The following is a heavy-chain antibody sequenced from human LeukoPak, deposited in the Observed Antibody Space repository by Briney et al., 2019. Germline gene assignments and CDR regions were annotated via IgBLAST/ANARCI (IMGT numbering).Heavy chain of an antibody. CDR3: ARDVGIRPTPIQLWLRGGDYFDY. CDR1: GGSISSSSYY. Sequence: SETLSLTCTVSGGSISSSSYYWGWIRQPPGEGLEWIGSIYYSGSTYYNPSLKSRVTISVDTSKNQFSLKLSSVTAADTAVYYCARDVGIRPTPIQLWLRGGDYFDYWGQGTLVTVSS. D-gene: IGHD5-18*01. CDR2: IYYSGST. V-gene: IGHV4-39*07. J-gene: IGHJ4*02.